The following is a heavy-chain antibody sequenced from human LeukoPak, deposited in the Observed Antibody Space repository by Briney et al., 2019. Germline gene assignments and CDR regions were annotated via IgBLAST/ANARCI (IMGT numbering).Heavy chain of an antibody. Sequence: SETLSLTCTVSGGSISSSSYYWGWIRQPPGKGLEWIRGIYYSGSTYYNPSLKSRVTISVDTSKNQFSLRLSSVTAADTAVYYCASQMYYYDSSGYYYGFDYWGQGTLVTAPS. D-gene: IGHD3-22*01. CDR2: IYYSGST. V-gene: IGHV4-39*01. J-gene: IGHJ4*02. CDR1: GGSISSSSYY. CDR3: ASQMYYYDSSGYYYGFDY.